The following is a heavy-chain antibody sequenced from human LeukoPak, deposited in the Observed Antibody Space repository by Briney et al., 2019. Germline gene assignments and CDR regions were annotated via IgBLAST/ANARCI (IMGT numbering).Heavy chain of an antibody. CDR1: GFTFSSYW. V-gene: IGHV3-74*01. CDR3: TTSKDHYSHH. D-gene: IGHD1-1*01. Sequence: PGGSLRLSCAASGFTFSSYWMHWVRQAPGKGLVWVSRINSDGSSRSYADSVKGRFTISRDNAKNTLYLQMNSLRVEDTAMYYCTTSKDHYSHHWGQGTLVTVSS. J-gene: IGHJ4*02. CDR2: INSDGSSR.